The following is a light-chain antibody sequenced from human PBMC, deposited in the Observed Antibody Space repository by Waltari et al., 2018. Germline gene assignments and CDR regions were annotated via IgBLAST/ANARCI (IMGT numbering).Light chain of an antibody. CDR3: ATWDYRLSGRL. J-gene: IGLJ3*02. V-gene: IGLV1-47*01. CDR1: SPNIGSQY. CDR2: KNR. Sequence: QSVLTQTPSASGTPGQRVTISCSGSSPNIGSQYVYWYPQLPGTGPKPIIYKNRHRPAGLQGCVSGSKSGTSASLASGGLRSEDEADYYCATWDYRLSGRLCGGGTKLTAL.